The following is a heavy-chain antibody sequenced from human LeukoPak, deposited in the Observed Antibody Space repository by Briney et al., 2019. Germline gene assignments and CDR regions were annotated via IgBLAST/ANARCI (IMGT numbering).Heavy chain of an antibody. CDR1: GGSISSYY. Sequence: SETLSLTCSVSGGSISSYYWSWIRQPPGKGLEWIGYIYYSGSTNYNPSLKSRVTISVDTSKNQFSLKLSSVTAADTAVYYCARRNDGLFDYWGQGTLVTVSS. J-gene: IGHJ4*02. CDR3: ARRNDGLFDY. V-gene: IGHV4-59*01. D-gene: IGHD1-1*01. CDR2: IYYSGST.